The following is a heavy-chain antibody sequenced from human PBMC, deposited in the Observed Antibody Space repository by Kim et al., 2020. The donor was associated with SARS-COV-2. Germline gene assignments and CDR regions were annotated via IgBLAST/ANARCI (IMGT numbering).Heavy chain of an antibody. V-gene: IGHV4-39*01. D-gene: IGHD3-10*01. J-gene: IGHJ5*02. CDR3: ARRSGNWFDP. CDR2: IYYSGST. Sequence: SETLSLTCTVSGDSITSTTYYWGWIRQPPGKGLDWIGNIYYSGSTFYNPSLRSRVTISIDTSKSQFSLKLRSVTASDTAVYYCARRSGNWFDPWGQGTLVTVSS. CDR1: GDSITSTTYY.